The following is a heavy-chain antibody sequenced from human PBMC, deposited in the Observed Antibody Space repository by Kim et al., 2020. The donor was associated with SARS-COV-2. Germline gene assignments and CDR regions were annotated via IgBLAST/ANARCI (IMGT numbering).Heavy chain of an antibody. J-gene: IGHJ4*02. D-gene: IGHD2-15*01. CDR3: ARDVVFGYCSGGSCHGIDY. CDR1: GFTFSSYS. CDR2: ISSSSSYI. Sequence: GGSLRLSCAASGFTFSSYSMNWVRQAPGKGLEWVSSISSSSSYIYYADSVKGRFTISRDNAKNSLYLQMNSLRAEDTAVYYCARDVVFGYCSGGSCHGIDYWGQGTLVTVSS. V-gene: IGHV3-21*01.